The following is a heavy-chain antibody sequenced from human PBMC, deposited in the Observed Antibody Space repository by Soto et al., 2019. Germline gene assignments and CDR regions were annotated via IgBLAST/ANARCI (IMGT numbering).Heavy chain of an antibody. Sequence: SETLSLTCAVSNYSISSGYYWGWIRQPPGKGLEWIGSVYYSGGSYYNPSLKSRVTISLDTSKNQFSLRLSSVNAADTAVYYCHSSRWYSAIGYWGQGALVTVSS. D-gene: IGHD6-13*01. J-gene: IGHJ4*02. CDR1: NYSISSGYY. V-gene: IGHV4-38-2*01. CDR2: VYYSGGS. CDR3: HSSRWYSAIGY.